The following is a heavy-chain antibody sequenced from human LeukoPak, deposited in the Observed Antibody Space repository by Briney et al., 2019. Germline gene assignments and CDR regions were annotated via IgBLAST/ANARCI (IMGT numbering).Heavy chain of an antibody. CDR3: ARGLVEMATRYFDL. V-gene: IGHV4-59*01. CDR1: GGSIGTFY. Sequence: SETLSLTCTVSGGSIGTFYWSWIRRPPGKGLEWIGYIYYTGSTNYNPSLKSRVTISVDTSKNQVSLRLTSVTAADTAVYYCARGLVEMATRYFDLWGRGTLVTVSS. D-gene: IGHD5-24*01. J-gene: IGHJ2*01. CDR2: IYYTGST.